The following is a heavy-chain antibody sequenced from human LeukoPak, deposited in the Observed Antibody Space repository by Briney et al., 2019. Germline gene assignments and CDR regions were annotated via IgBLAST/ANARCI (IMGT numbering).Heavy chain of an antibody. Sequence: GGSLRLSCAASGFTFSSYAMSWVHQAPGKGLEWVSAISGSGGSTYYADSVKGRFTISRDNSKNTLYLQMNSLRAEDTAVYYCAKSLGVVRGVYLWGQGTLVPVSS. CDR2: ISGSGGST. CDR3: AKSLGVVRGVYL. CDR1: GFTFSSYA. D-gene: IGHD3-10*01. V-gene: IGHV3-23*01. J-gene: IGHJ4*02.